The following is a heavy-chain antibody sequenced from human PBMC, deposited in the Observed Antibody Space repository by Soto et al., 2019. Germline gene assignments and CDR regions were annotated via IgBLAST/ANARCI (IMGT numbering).Heavy chain of an antibody. CDR3: ARLGYSSSSDYYYGMDV. CDR1: GGSISSSSYY. J-gene: IGHJ6*02. V-gene: IGHV4-39*01. CDR2: IYYSGST. Sequence: SETLSLTCPVSGGSISSSSYYWVWIRQPPGKGLEWIGSIYYSGSTYYNPSLKSRVTISVDTSKNQFSLKLSSVTAADTAVYYCARLGYSSSSDYYYGMDVWGQGTTVTVSS. D-gene: IGHD6-6*01.